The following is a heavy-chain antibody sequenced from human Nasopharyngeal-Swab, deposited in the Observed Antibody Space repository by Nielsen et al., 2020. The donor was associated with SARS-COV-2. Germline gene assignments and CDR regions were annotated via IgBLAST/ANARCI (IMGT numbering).Heavy chain of an antibody. CDR2: ISAYNGNT. V-gene: IGHV1-18*01. CDR3: ARAKGRGYSYSWDYYYYMDV. Sequence: ASVKVSCKASGYTFTSYGISWVRQAPGQGLEWMGWISAYNGNTNYAQKLQGRVTMTTDTSTSTAYMELRSLRSDDTAVYYCARAKGRGYSYSWDYYYYMDVWGKGTTDTVSS. D-gene: IGHD5-18*01. CDR1: GYTFTSYG. J-gene: IGHJ6*03.